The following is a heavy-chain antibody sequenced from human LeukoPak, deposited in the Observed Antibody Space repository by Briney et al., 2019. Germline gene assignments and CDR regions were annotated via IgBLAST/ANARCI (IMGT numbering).Heavy chain of an antibody. CDR3: AKDLYYDSSGPLGD. V-gene: IGHV3-33*06. CDR2: IWYDGSNK. CDR1: GFTFSSYG. D-gene: IGHD3-22*01. J-gene: IGHJ4*02. Sequence: GGSLRLSCAASGFTFSSYGMHWVRQAPGKGLEWVAVIWYDGSNKYYADSVKGRFTISRDNSKNTLYLQMNSLRAEDTAVCYCAKDLYYDSSGPLGDWGQGTLVTVSS.